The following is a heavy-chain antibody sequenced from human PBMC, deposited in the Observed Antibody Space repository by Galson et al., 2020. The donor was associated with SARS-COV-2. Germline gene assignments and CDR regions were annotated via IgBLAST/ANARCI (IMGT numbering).Heavy chain of an antibody. CDR3: ARGEGRITLVRGVIIGFDS. J-gene: IGHJ4*02. D-gene: IGHD3-10*01. Sequence: ASETLSLTCTVSGGSVSSGIYYWNWIRQHPGKGLEWIGYIYHNGSTYYNPSIKSRVSLSLDTSKNQFSLKLSSVTAADTAVYYCARGEGRITLVRGVIIGFDSWGQGTLVSVSS. CDR2: IYHNGST. V-gene: IGHV4-31*03. CDR1: GGSVSSGIYY.